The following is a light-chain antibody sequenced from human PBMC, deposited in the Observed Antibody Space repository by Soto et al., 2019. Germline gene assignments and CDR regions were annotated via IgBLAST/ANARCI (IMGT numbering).Light chain of an antibody. V-gene: IGKV1-39*01. CDR3: QQSYSTPGALT. CDR1: QHISNY. CDR2: SAS. Sequence: DIQMTQSPSSLSASIGDRVTITCRSNQHISNYVNWYQQRPGKAPRVLIFSASTLQSGVPSRFSGSGSGTDFTLTISSLEPEDFGTYFCQQSYSTPGALTFGGGTRVDSK. J-gene: IGKJ4*01.